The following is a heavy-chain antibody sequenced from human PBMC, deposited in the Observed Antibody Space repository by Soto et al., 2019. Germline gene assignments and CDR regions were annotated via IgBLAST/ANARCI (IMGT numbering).Heavy chain of an antibody. CDR3: ARASRYFDYYMDV. V-gene: IGHV3-33*01. CDR1: GFTLSSYG. D-gene: IGHD3-9*01. Sequence: GGSLRLSCAASGFTLSSYGMHWVRQATGKGLEWVAVIWYDGSNKYYADSVKGRFTISRDNAKNSLYLQMNSLRAEDTAVYYCARASRYFDYYMDVWGKGTTVTVSS. CDR2: IWYDGSNK. J-gene: IGHJ6*03.